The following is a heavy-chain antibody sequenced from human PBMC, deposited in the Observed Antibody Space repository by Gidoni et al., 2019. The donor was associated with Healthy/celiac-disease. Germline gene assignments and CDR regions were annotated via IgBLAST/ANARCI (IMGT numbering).Heavy chain of an antibody. CDR2: IYYSGST. V-gene: IGHV4-59*01. D-gene: IGHD6-13*01. CDR3: ARAAGYSRAVDY. CDR1: GGSISSYY. Sequence: TGLVKPSETLSLTCTVSGGSISSYYWSWIRQPPGKGLEWIGYIYYSGSTNYNPSLKSRVTISVDTSKNQFSLKLSSVTAADTAVYYCARAAGYSRAVDYWGQGTLVTVSS. J-gene: IGHJ4*02.